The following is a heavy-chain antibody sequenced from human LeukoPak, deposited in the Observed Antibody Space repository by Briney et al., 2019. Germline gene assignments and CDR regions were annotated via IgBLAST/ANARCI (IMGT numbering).Heavy chain of an antibody. V-gene: IGHV4-59*01. D-gene: IGHD1-1*01. J-gene: IGHJ5*02. CDR2: IYYSGST. CDR1: GGSISSYY. CDR3: ARGWGSLDWFDP. Sequence: ASETLSLTCTGSGGSISSYYWSWIRQPPGKGLEWIGYIYYSGSTNYNPSLKSRVTISVDTSKKQFSLKLSSVTAADTAVYYCARGWGSLDWFDPWGQGTLVTVSS.